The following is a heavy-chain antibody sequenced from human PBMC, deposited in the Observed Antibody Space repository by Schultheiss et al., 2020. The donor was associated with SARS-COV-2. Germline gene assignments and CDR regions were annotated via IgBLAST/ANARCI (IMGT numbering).Heavy chain of an antibody. V-gene: IGHV3-74*03. CDR1: GFTFSSYS. D-gene: IGHD3-3*01. CDR2: INSDGSTT. Sequence: GGSLRLSCAASGFTFSSYSMNWVRQAPGKGLEWVSRINSDGSTTTYADSVKGRFTISRDNAKNSLYLQMNSLRAEDTALYYCARDQSPIFGVVTPYYFDYWGQGTLVTVAS. J-gene: IGHJ4*02. CDR3: ARDQSPIFGVVTPYYFDY.